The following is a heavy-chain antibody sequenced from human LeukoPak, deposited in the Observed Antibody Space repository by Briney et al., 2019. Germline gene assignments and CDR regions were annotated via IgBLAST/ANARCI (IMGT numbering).Heavy chain of an antibody. CDR1: GFTVSSKY. D-gene: IGHD3-10*01. Sequence: PGGSLRLSCAASGFTVSSKYMSWVRQAPGKGLEWVSAICGSGGSTYYADSVKGRFTISRDNYKNTPYLQTNGLRADDTAVYECAKFFLREVRGVIIDPRKWFVPWGQGALVTVSS. CDR2: ICGSGGST. J-gene: IGHJ5*02. V-gene: IGHV3-23*01. CDR3: AKFFLREVRGVIIDPRKWFVP.